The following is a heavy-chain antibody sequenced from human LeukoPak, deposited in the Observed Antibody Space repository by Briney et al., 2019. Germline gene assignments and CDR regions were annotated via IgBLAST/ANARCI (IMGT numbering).Heavy chain of an antibody. CDR3: TRRSNTWADYFDP. J-gene: IGHJ5*02. V-gene: IGHV1-8*01. Sequence: ASVKVSCKASGYTFTSYDINWVRQATGQGLEWMGWMNPNRGNTDYAQKFQGRVTMTRNTSTNTAYMELSSLSSEDTAVYYCTRRSNTWADYFDPWGQGTLVTVSS. CDR2: MNPNRGNT. CDR1: GYTFTSYD. D-gene: IGHD4-11*01.